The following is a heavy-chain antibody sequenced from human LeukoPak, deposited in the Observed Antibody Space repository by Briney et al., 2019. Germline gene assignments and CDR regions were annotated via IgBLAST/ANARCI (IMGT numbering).Heavy chain of an antibody. Sequence: GGSLRLSCAASGFTFSSNYMSWVRQAPGKGLEWVSVIYSGGSTYYADSVKGRFTISRDNSKNTLYLQMNSLRAEDTAVYYCARGYSSSWYTPFDYWGQGTLVTVSS. V-gene: IGHV3-53*01. CDR2: IYSGGST. D-gene: IGHD6-13*01. CDR1: GFTFSSNY. J-gene: IGHJ4*02. CDR3: ARGYSSSWYTPFDY.